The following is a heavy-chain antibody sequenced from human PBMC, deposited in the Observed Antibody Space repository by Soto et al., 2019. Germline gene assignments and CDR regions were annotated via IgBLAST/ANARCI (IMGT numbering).Heavy chain of an antibody. Sequence: GGSLRLSCAASGFNVTTNYVIWVRQAPGKALEWVSALYSGGNPYYADSLRGRLSVSSDASKNTEDLQIDSLTTDDTAVYYCARGQFSSGWYRGNWFDPWGRGTLVTVSS. D-gene: IGHD6-19*01. V-gene: IGHV3-53*01. CDR3: ARGQFSSGWYRGNWFDP. J-gene: IGHJ5*02. CDR2: LYSGGNP. CDR1: GFNVTTNY.